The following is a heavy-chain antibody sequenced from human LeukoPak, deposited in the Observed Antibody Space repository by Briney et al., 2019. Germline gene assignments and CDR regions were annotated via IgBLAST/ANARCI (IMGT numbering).Heavy chain of an antibody. Sequence: PGGSLRLSCAASGFTFNTYTMYWVRQAPGKGLEWVSGISNSGGSTYYADSVKGRFTISRDNSKNTLYLQMNSLRAEDTAVYYCARNRILTPLSAYWGQGTLVTVSS. CDR1: GFTFNTYT. J-gene: IGHJ4*02. V-gene: IGHV3-23*01. D-gene: IGHD3-16*02. CDR2: ISNSGGST. CDR3: ARNRILTPLSAY.